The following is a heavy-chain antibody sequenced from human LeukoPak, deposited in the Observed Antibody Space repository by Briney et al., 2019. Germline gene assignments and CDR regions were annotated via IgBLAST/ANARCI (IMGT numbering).Heavy chain of an antibody. J-gene: IGHJ4*02. CDR2: ISSSSSYI. CDR3: ARELDTQEFDY. Sequence: GGSLRLSCAASGFTFSSYSMNWVRQAPGMGLEWVSSISSSSSYIYYADSVKGRFTISRDNAKNSLYLQMNSLRAEDTAVYYCARELDTQEFDYWGQGTLVTVSS. D-gene: IGHD3-3*02. V-gene: IGHV3-21*01. CDR1: GFTFSSYS.